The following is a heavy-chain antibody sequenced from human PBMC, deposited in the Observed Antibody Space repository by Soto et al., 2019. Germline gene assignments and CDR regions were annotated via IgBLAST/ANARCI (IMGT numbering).Heavy chain of an antibody. CDR2: IYYSGST. CDR3: ARHEDTAMVAYYYYGMDV. Sequence: PSETLSLTCTVSGGSISSYYWSWIRQPPGKGLEWIGYIYYSGSTNYNPSLKSRVTISVDTSKNQFSLKLSSVTAADTAVYYCARHEDTAMVAYYYYGMDVWGQGTTVTVS. CDR1: GGSISSYY. D-gene: IGHD5-18*01. V-gene: IGHV4-59*08. J-gene: IGHJ6*02.